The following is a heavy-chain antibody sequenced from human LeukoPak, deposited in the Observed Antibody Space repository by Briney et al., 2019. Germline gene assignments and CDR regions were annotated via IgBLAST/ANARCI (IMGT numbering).Heavy chain of an antibody. Sequence: PSETLSLTCAVYGGSFSGYYWSWIRQPPGKGLEWIEEINHSGSTNYNPSLKSRVTISVDTSKNQFSLKLSSVTAADTAVYYCARGAHTALTNLGPFDYWGQGTLVTVSS. CDR3: ARGAHTALTNLGPFDY. D-gene: IGHD4-23*01. V-gene: IGHV4-34*01. CDR2: INHSGST. J-gene: IGHJ4*02. CDR1: GGSFSGYY.